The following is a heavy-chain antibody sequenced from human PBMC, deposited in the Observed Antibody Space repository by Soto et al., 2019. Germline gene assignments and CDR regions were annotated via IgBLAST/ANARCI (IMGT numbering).Heavy chain of an antibody. Sequence: ASVKVSCKASGYTFTSFAILWVRQAPGQRFEWMGWINAGNGNREYSQKFQGRITITSDTSASTTYMELSSLRSEDTAVYYCARDPMGYCSSATCYYYYMDVWGIGTTVTVSS. CDR3: ARDPMGYCSSATCYYYYMDV. CDR2: INAGNGNR. CDR1: GYTFTSFA. V-gene: IGHV1-3*01. D-gene: IGHD2-2*01. J-gene: IGHJ6*03.